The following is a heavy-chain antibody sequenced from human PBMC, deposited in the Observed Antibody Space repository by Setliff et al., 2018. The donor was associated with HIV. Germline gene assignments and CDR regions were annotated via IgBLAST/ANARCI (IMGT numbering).Heavy chain of an antibody. CDR3: ARVDAISGYYPY. CDR1: GFIFSDFY. J-gene: IGHJ4*02. D-gene: IGHD3-22*01. CDR2: ITSRSVST. Sequence: GGSLRLSCAASGFIFSDFYMSWIRQAPGKGLEWVSSITSRSVSTYYADSVKGRFTISRDNAKNTLYLQMNNLRAEDTALYYCARVDAISGYYPYWGQGTLVTVSS. V-gene: IGHV3-11*06.